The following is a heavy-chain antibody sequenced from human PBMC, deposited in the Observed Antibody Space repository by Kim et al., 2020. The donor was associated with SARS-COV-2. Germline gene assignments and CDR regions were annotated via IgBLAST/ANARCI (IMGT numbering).Heavy chain of an antibody. V-gene: IGHV4-34*01. D-gene: IGHD3-22*01. CDR3: PRGSGGLSMIVVVKVYYH. J-gene: IGHJ6*01. CDR1: GGSFSGYY. Sequence: SETLSLTCAVYGGSFSGYYWSWIRQPPGKGLEWIGEINHSGSTNYNPSVKSRVTISVDTSKNHFSLKLSSVTAANTTVYYCPRGSGGLSMIVVVKVYYH. CDR2: INHSGST.